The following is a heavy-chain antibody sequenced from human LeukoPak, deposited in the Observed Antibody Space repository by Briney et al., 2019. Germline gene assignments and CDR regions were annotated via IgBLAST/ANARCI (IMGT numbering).Heavy chain of an antibody. D-gene: IGHD2-8*01. CDR1: GYTFNGSY. J-gene: IGHJ6*03. CDR2: INPNSGDT. CDR3: ARSAEHCNNGVCFTDYYMDV. V-gene: IGHV1-2*06. Sequence: ASVKVSCKASGYTFNGSYIHWVRQAPGQGLEWMGRINPNSGDTNYAQKFQGRVTMTRDTSISTAYMELSSLTSDDTAVYFCARSAEHCNNGVCFTDYYMDVWGKGTTVTVSS.